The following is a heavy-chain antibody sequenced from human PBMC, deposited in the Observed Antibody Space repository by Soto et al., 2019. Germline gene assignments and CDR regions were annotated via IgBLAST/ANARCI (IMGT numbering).Heavy chain of an antibody. CDR3: ARGYDFWSGYYYPYGMDV. Sequence: RGPLRLSCQASGFTFSSNAMHWVRQAPGKGLEWVAVISYDGSNKNHADTVKGRFTISRDNSKNTLYLQMNSLRAEDTAVYYCARGYDFWSGYYYPYGMDVWGQGTTVTVSS. J-gene: IGHJ6*02. V-gene: IGHV3-30-3*01. CDR2: ISYDGSNK. CDR1: GFTFSSNA. D-gene: IGHD3-3*01.